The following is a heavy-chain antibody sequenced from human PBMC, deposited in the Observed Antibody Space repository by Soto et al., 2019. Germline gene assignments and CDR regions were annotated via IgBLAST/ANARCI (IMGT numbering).Heavy chain of an antibody. Sequence: QVQLVQSGAEVKKPGSSVKVSCKASGDTFSSYAISWVRQAPGQGLEWMGGIIPIFGTANYAQKFQGRVTITADESTSTASMELSSLRSEDTAVYYCARDGSGYRSRASPKDVWGQGTTVTVSS. CDR1: GDTFSSYA. CDR2: IIPIFGTA. CDR3: ARDGSGYRSRASPKDV. J-gene: IGHJ6*02. V-gene: IGHV1-69*01. D-gene: IGHD3-22*01.